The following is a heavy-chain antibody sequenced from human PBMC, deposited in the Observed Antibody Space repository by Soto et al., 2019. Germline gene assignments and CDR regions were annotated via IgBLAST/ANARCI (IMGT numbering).Heavy chain of an antibody. CDR2: ISVYNGNT. CDR3: ARDHGPFDY. V-gene: IGHV1-18*01. J-gene: IGHJ4*02. Sequence: QVHLVQSGAEVKKPGASVKVSCKASGYTFASYGISWVRQAPGQGLEWMGWISVYNGNTNYAQRLQGRVTMTTDTSTSTAYRELRSLRSDDTAVYYCARDHGPFDYWGQGTLVTVSS. CDR1: GYTFASYG.